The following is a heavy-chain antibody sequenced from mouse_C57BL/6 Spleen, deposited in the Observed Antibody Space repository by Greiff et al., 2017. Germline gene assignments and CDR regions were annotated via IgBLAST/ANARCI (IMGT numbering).Heavy chain of an antibody. V-gene: IGHV1-64*01. CDR3: ARSPYDYPRYYAMDY. J-gene: IGHJ4*01. D-gene: IGHD2-4*01. Sequence: VQLQQPGAELVKPGASVKLSCKASGYTFTSYWMHWVKQRPGQGLEWIGMIHPNSGSTNYNEKFKSKATLTVDKSSSTAYMQLSSLTSEDSAVYYCARSPYDYPRYYAMDYWGQGTSVTVSS. CDR1: GYTFTSYW. CDR2: IHPNSGST.